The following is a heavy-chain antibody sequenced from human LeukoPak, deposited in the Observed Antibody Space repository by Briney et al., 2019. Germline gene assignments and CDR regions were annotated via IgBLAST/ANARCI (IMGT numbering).Heavy chain of an antibody. Sequence: SETLSLTCDVSGGSCDDYYCSWIRQPPGKGLEWIGEIHPHGIFYYNSSLMSRVTISIDTSKSQFSLRLTSVTAGDTAIYYCSRGRDRSKAGDHWGQGSLVTVSS. CDR1: GGSCDDYY. CDR2: IHPHGIF. D-gene: IGHD5-24*01. V-gene: IGHV4-34*01. J-gene: IGHJ4*02. CDR3: SRGRDRSKAGDH.